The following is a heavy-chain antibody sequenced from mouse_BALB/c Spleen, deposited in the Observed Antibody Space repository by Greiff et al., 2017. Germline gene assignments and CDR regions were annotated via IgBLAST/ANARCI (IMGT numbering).Heavy chain of an antibody. V-gene: IGHV3-2*02. J-gene: IGHJ2*01. CDR3: AREQPPDY. CDR2: ISYSGST. CDR1: GYSITSDYA. D-gene: IGHD6-1*01. Sequence: EVQLQESGPGLVKPSQSLSLTCTVTGYSITSDYAWNWIRQFPGNKLEWMGYISYSGSTSYNPSLKSRISITRDTSKNQFFLQLNSVTTEDTATYYCAREQPPDYWGQGTTLTVSS.